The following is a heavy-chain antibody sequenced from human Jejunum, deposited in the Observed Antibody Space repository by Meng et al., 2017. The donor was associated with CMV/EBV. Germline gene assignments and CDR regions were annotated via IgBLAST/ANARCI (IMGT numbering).Heavy chain of an antibody. CDR1: GVTARDNY. J-gene: IGHJ4*02. V-gene: IGHV3-66*02. Sequence: SGVTARDNYISWVRQAPGKGLEWVSVIYIGDSTHYADSVKGRFTISRDDSKNTFYLQMTSLRPEDTAVYYCARTVYINYWEYFFDSWGQGTLVTVSS. CDR3: ARTVYINYWEYFFDS. CDR2: IYIGDST. D-gene: IGHD4-11*01.